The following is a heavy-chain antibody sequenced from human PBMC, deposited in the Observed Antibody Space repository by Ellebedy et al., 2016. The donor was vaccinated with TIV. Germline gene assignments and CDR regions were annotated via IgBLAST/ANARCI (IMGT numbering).Heavy chain of an antibody. V-gene: IGHV3-23*01. Sequence: GGSLRLSCAAPGFTFSNYAMNWVRQAPGKGLEWVSSISGSGTNTYYADSVKGRFTISRDNSKNTLFLQMNSLRAEDTAVYYCAKSGQIAVAGIGVYWGQGTLVTVSS. CDR3: AKSGQIAVAGIGVY. D-gene: IGHD6-19*01. CDR1: GFTFSNYA. CDR2: ISGSGTNT. J-gene: IGHJ4*02.